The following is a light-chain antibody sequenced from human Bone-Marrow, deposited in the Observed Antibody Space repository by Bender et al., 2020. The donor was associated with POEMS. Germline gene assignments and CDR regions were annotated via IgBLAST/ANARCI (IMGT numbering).Light chain of an antibody. V-gene: IGLV2-14*01. CDR1: GTDVGGYDY. Sequence: QSVLTQPASVSGSPGQSITISCTGTGTDVGGYDYVSWYQQHPGKAPTLIIYDVSSRPSGVPGRFSGSKSGTSASLAITGLQAEDEGDYYCQSYDNSLGGWVFGGGTKLTVL. CDR2: DVS. CDR3: QSYDNSLGGWV. J-gene: IGLJ3*02.